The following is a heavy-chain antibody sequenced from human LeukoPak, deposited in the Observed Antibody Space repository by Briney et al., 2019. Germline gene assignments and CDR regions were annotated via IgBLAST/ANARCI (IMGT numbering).Heavy chain of an antibody. CDR3: ARAYSSSWCDAFDI. V-gene: IGHV4-34*01. CDR2: INHSGST. Sequence: SETLSLTCAVYGGSFSGYYWSWIRQPPGKGLEWIGEINHSGSTNYNPSLKSRVTISVDTPKNQFSLRLTSVTAADTAVYYCARAYSSSWCDAFDIWGQGTMVAVSS. J-gene: IGHJ3*02. D-gene: IGHD6-13*01. CDR1: GGSFSGYY.